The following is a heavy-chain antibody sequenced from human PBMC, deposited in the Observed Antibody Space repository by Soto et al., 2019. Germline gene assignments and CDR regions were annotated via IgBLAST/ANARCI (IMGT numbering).Heavy chain of an antibody. CDR1: GFTFSSYS. Sequence: GGSLRLSCAASGFTFSSYSMNWVRQAPGKGLEWVSSISSSSSYIYYADSVKGRFTISRDNAKNSLYLQMNSLRAEDTAVYYCARDRRCSGGRCFDYWGQGTLVNVS. V-gene: IGHV3-21*01. CDR3: ARDRRCSGGRCFDY. D-gene: IGHD2-15*01. CDR2: ISSSSSYI. J-gene: IGHJ4*02.